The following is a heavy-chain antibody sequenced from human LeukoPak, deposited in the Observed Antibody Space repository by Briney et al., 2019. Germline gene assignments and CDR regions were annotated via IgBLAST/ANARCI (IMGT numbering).Heavy chain of an antibody. D-gene: IGHD6-13*01. CDR1: GYTFTGYY. Sequence: ASVKVSCKASGYTFTGYYMHWVRQAPGQGLEWMGWINPNSGGTNYAQKFQGRVTMTRDTSISTAYMELSRLRSDDTAVYYCARILAHLDSSSWYPENDYWGQGTLVTVSS. CDR3: ARILAHLDSSSWYPENDY. CDR2: INPNSGGT. V-gene: IGHV1-2*02. J-gene: IGHJ4*02.